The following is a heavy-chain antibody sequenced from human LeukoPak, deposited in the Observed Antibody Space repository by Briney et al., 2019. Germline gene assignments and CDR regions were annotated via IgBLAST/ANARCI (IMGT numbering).Heavy chain of an antibody. CDR3: ARVDSGTYYMPFDY. CDR1: GDSMINYY. V-gene: IGHV4-59*01. J-gene: IGHJ4*02. CDR2: IYYTGSA. D-gene: IGHD1-26*01. Sequence: SETLFLTCTVSGDSMINYYWSWIRQPPGKGLEWIGYIYYTGSANYNPSLKSRVTISVDTSKKQFSLNLSSVTVADTAVYYCARVDSGTYYMPFDYWGQGTLVTVSS.